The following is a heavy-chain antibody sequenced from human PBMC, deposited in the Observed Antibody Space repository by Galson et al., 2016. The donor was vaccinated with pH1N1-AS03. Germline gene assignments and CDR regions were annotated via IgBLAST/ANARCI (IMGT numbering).Heavy chain of an antibody. CDR1: GYRFTSYW. V-gene: IGHV5-51*01. D-gene: IGHD6-13*01. CDR3: ARHQITAVGTNYGIDV. Sequence: QSGAEVKKPGESLKISCKGSGYRFTSYWIGWVRQMPGKGLEWMGIIYPGDSDTRYSPSFQGQVTISADKSISTAYLQWSSLKASDTAMYYCARHQITAVGTNYGIDVWGQGTTVTVSS. J-gene: IGHJ6*02. CDR2: IYPGDSDT.